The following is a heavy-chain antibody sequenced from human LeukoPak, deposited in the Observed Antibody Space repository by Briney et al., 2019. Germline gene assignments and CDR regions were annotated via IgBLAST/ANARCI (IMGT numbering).Heavy chain of an antibody. D-gene: IGHD3-22*01. CDR2: IPGSGGAT. CDR1: GFTFSSYA. Sequence: GGSLRLSCAASGFTFSSYAIRWVRQAPGTGLEWVSSIPGSGGATYYADSVRGRFSISRDSSKDTVYLQMNSLRDEDTAVYYCARARPWDSSRSYYFGMDVWGHGTTVTVSS. V-gene: IGHV3-23*01. J-gene: IGHJ6*02. CDR3: ARARPWDSSRSYYFGMDV.